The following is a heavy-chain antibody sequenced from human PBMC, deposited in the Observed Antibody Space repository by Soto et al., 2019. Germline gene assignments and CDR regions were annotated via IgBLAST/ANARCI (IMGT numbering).Heavy chain of an antibody. J-gene: IGHJ5*02. D-gene: IGHD5-12*01. Sequence: VKVSCKASGYTFTSYGISWVRQAPGQGLEWMGWISAYNGNTNYAQKLQGRVTMTTDTSTSTAYMELRSLRSDDTAVYYCARVRGYSGYDYDWFDPWGQGTLVTVSS. CDR2: ISAYNGNT. V-gene: IGHV1-18*01. CDR3: ARVRGYSGYDYDWFDP. CDR1: GYTFTSYG.